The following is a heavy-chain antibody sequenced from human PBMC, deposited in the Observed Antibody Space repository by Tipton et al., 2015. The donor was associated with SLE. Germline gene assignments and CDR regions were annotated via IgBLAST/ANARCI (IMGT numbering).Heavy chain of an antibody. CDR2: VYYTGNT. D-gene: IGHD2-2*01. CDR1: GGSISSSSFY. CDR3: ARAYCSSTTCQRAEHFQH. J-gene: IGHJ1*01. V-gene: IGHV4-39*07. Sequence: GLVKPSETLSLTCTVSGGSISSSSFYWGWIRQPPGKGLEWVGTVYYTGNTFYNPSLKSRVTISVDTSKNQFSLKLSSVTAADTAVHYCARAYCSSTTCQRAEHFQHWGQGTLVTVYS.